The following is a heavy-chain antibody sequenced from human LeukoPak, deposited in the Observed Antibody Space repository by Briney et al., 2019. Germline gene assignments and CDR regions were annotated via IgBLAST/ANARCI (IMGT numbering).Heavy chain of an antibody. CDR3: ARDRSLVEFDY. J-gene: IGHJ4*02. Sequence: ETLSLTCAVYGGSFSGYYWSWIRQAPGKGLEWVSSISSGSGSIYYADSVKGRFTISRDNAKNSLFLQMNSLRAEDTAVYYCARDRSLVEFDYWGQGTLVTVSS. V-gene: IGHV3-21*01. D-gene: IGHD2-21*01. CDR2: ISSGSGSI. CDR1: GGSFSGYY.